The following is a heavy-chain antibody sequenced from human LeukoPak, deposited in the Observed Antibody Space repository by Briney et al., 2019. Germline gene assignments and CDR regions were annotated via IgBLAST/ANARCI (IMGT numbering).Heavy chain of an antibody. D-gene: IGHD3-22*01. J-gene: IGHJ4*02. CDR1: GFTFSSYA. CDR3: AKDRGMIVVVLFDY. V-gene: IGHV3-23*01. Sequence: GGSLRLSCAASGFTFSSYAMSWVRQAPGKGLEWVSAISGSGGSTYYADSVKGRFTISRDNSKNTLYLQLNSLRAEDTAVYYCAKDRGMIVVVLFDYWGQGTLVTVSS. CDR2: ISGSGGST.